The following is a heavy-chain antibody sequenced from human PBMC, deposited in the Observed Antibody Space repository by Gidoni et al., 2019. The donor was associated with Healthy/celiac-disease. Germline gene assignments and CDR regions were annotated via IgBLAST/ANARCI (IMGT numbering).Heavy chain of an antibody. CDR1: GYTFTSYD. Sequence: QVQLVQSGAEVKKPGASVKVSCTASGYTFTSYDINWVRQATGQGLEWMGWMNPNSGNTGYAQKFQGRVTMTRNTSISTAYMELSSLRSEDTAVYYCARPSYYYDSSGYYLIDYWGQGTLVTVSS. CDR3: ARPSYYYDSSGYYLIDY. V-gene: IGHV1-8*01. J-gene: IGHJ4*02. CDR2: MNPNSGNT. D-gene: IGHD3-22*01.